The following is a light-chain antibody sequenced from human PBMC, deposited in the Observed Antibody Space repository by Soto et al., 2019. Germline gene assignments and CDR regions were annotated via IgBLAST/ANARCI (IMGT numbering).Light chain of an antibody. CDR2: RAS. Sequence: IQETQSPPTLSESVGGRVTITCRASQNIITYLAWYQQKPGRAPRLLIYRASSLEDGVPSRFGGRGSGTEFIFTISSLQPDDSATYYCQQYSSDSTFGQGTKVEIK. J-gene: IGKJ1*01. CDR3: QQYSSDST. CDR1: QNIITY. V-gene: IGKV1-5*03.